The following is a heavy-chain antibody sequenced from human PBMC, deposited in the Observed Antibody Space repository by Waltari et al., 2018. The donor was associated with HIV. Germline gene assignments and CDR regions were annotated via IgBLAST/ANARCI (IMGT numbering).Heavy chain of an antibody. D-gene: IGHD3-3*01. CDR3: ARGGTYYDFWSTQYYFDY. J-gene: IGHJ4*02. CDR2: IYYSGST. CDR1: GGSISSSSYY. Sequence: QLQLQESGPGLVKPSETLSLTCTVSGGSISSSSYYWGWIRQPPGKGLEWIGSIYYSGSTYYNPSLKSRVTISVDTSKNQFSLKLSSVTAADTAVYYCARGGTYYDFWSTQYYFDYWGQGTLVTVSS. V-gene: IGHV4-39*07.